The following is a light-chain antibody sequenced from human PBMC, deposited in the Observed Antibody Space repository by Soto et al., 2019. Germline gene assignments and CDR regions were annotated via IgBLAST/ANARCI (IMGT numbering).Light chain of an antibody. V-gene: IGKV4-1*01. Sequence: DIVMTQSPDSLAVSLGERATINCKSSQSVLYSSDNKNYLAWYQQKPGQPPKLLIYWASTRDSGVPERFSGGGSGADFTLTISSLQAEDVAVYYCQQYYTTLTFGGGTKVEIK. CDR1: QSVLYSSDNKNY. J-gene: IGKJ4*01. CDR2: WAS. CDR3: QQYYTTLT.